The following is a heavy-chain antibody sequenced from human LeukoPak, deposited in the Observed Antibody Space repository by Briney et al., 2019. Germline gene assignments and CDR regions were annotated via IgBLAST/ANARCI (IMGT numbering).Heavy chain of an antibody. CDR1: GFTFSSYW. D-gene: IGHD2-15*01. Sequence: GGSLRLSCVASGFTFSSYWMSWVRQAPGKGLEWVANIKQDGSERYYVDSVKGRFTISRDNAKNSLYLQMNSLRAEDTAVYYWSRDSRRVVQWGQGILVPVSA. J-gene: IGHJ4*02. CDR2: IKQDGSER. CDR3: SRDSRRVVQ. V-gene: IGHV3-7*01.